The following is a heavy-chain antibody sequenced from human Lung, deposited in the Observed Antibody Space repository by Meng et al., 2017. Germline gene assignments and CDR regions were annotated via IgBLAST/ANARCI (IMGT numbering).Heavy chain of an antibody. J-gene: IGHJ4*02. CDR1: GYTCTGYS. V-gene: IGHV1-2*06. Sequence: QVQLVQSGAEVKKTGASVKVSCKASGYTCTGYSIHWVRQAPGPGLGWMGRINPNSGVTNYAQKFEGRVTMTRDTSISTAYMELSRLGSDDTAVYYCARFDPRAYWGQGTLVTVSS. D-gene: IGHD3-9*01. CDR2: INPNSGVT. CDR3: ARFDPRAY.